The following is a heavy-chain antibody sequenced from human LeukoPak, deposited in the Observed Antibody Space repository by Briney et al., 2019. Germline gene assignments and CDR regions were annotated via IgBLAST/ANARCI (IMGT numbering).Heavy chain of an antibody. Sequence: SETLSLTCTVSGGSISSYYWSWIRQPPGKGLEWIGYIYDSGSTDYNPSLKSRVTISVDTSKNQFSLKLSSVTAADTAVYYCACLTTADAFDIWGQGTMVTVSS. CDR3: ACLTTADAFDI. V-gene: IGHV4-59*01. CDR1: GGSISSYY. D-gene: IGHD3-22*01. J-gene: IGHJ3*02. CDR2: IYDSGST.